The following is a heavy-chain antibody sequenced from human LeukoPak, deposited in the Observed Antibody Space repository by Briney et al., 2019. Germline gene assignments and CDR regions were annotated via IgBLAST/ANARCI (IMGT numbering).Heavy chain of an antibody. CDR3: ATDLRAATIDYYFDY. CDR1: GFTFSSYA. Sequence: PGGSLRLSCAASGFTFSSYAMSGVRQAPGKGLEWVSVISGSGGRTYYADSVKGRFTISRDNSKNTLYVQMNSLRAEDTAVYYCATDLRAATIDYYFDYWGQGTLVTVSS. V-gene: IGHV3-23*01. D-gene: IGHD5-12*01. CDR2: ISGSGGRT. J-gene: IGHJ4*02.